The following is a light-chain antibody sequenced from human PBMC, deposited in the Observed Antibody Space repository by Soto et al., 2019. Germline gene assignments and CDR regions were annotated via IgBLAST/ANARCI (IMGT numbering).Light chain of an antibody. Sequence: SARTQPASVSGSPGQAIASSGTGTSSDGGGYNYVSWSQQHPGKAPKLLISEVSNRLSGVSNRFSGSKSGNTASLTISGLQADDEADYYCSSYTASSTLLFGTGTKVTVL. V-gene: IGLV2-14*03. CDR2: EVS. J-gene: IGLJ1*01. CDR1: SSDGGGYNY. CDR3: SSYTASSTLL.